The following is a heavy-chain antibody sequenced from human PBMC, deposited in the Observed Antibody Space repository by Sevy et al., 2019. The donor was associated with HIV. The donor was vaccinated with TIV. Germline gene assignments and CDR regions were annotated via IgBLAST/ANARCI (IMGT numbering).Heavy chain of an antibody. J-gene: IGHJ5*02. CDR3: TRNGGAFDNGFDP. CDR1: GFTFSSYD. CDR2: ISSSGSTI. V-gene: IGHV3-48*03. Sequence: GGSLRLSCTASGFTFSSYDMNWVRQAPGKGLEWVSKISSSGSTIYYADSVKGRFTISRDNGKNALNLQMNSLRAVDTAVYYCTRNGGAFDNGFDPWGQGTLVTVSS. D-gene: IGHD3-9*01.